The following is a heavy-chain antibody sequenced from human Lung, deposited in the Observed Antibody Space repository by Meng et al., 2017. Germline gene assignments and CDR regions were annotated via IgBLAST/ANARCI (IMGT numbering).Heavy chain of an antibody. D-gene: IGHD3-3*01. Sequence: GESLKISCAASGFTVSSNYMSWVRQAPGKGLEWVSVIYSGGSTYYADSVKGRFTISRDNSKNTLYLQMNSLRAEDTAVYYCARVTRETIFGVVIGYYFDYWGQETLVTVSS. CDR3: ARVTRETIFGVVIGYYFDY. CDR1: GFTVSSNY. V-gene: IGHV3-53*01. CDR2: IYSGGST. J-gene: IGHJ4*02.